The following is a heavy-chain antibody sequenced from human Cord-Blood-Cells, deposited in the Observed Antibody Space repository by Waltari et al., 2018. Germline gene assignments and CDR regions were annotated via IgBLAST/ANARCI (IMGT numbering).Heavy chain of an antibody. V-gene: IGHV1-69*01. D-gene: IGHD5-18*01. Sequence: QVQLVQSGAEVKKPGSSVKVSCKASGGPFSSYAISWVRQAPGQGLEWMGGIIPILGTANYAQKFQGRVTITADESTSTAYMELSSLRSEDTAVYYCAREASIQLWSRDYFDYCGQGTLVTVSS. CDR1: GGPFSSYA. CDR3: AREASIQLWSRDYFDY. J-gene: IGHJ4*02. CDR2: IIPILGTA.